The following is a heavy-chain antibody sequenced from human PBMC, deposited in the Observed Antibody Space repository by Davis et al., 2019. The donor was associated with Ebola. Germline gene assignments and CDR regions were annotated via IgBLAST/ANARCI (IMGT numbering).Heavy chain of an antibody. J-gene: IGHJ3*02. CDR2: IYPGDSYP. V-gene: IGHV5-51*01. CDR1: GYNFRNYW. CDR3: ARRAAVAYDHVWGISRHDAFDI. Sequence: GESLKISCKDPGYNFRNYWIAWVRQMPGKGLEFMGIIYPGDSYPSYSPSFQGQVTISADKSSATAYLQLSSLKASDTAMYYCARRAAVAYDHVWGISRHDAFDIWGQGTMVTVSS. D-gene: IGHD3-16*01.